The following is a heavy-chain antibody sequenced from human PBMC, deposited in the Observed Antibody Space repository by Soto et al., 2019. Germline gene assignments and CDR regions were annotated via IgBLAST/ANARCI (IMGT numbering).Heavy chain of an antibody. CDR1: GYTFTSYG. CDR2: ISAYNGNT. V-gene: IGHV1-18*01. J-gene: IGHJ5*02. D-gene: IGHD3-22*01. Sequence: QVQLVQSGAEVKKPGASVKVSRKASGYTFTSYGISWVRQAPGQGLEWMGWISAYNGNTNYAQKLQGRVTMTTDTSTSTAYMELRSLSSDDTAVYYCARSYPARSNYYDSSGSDRWGQGTLVTVSS. CDR3: ARSYPARSNYYDSSGSDR.